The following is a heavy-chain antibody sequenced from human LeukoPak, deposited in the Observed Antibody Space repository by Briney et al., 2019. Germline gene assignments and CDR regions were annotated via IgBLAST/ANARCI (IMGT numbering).Heavy chain of an antibody. Sequence: PAGSLRLSCAASGFTFSSYWMSWFRNAPRMGPSWVANIKQDGSEKYYVDSVKGRFTISRDNAKNSLYLQMNSLRAEDTAVYYCARDTDSSSSLIDYWGQGTLVTVSS. CDR1: GFTFSSYW. V-gene: IGHV3-7*01. CDR3: ARDTDSSSSLIDY. J-gene: IGHJ4*02. D-gene: IGHD6-6*01. CDR2: IKQDGSEK.